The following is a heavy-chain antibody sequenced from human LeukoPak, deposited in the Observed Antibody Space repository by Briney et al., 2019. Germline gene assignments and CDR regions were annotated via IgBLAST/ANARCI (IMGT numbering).Heavy chain of an antibody. J-gene: IGHJ3*02. CDR1: GFSFSSYS. CDR2: ISGSGGST. CDR3: TRDQRKYCSRTTCFVFDI. D-gene: IGHD2-2*01. Sequence: GSLRLSCAAPGFSFSSYSMTWVRQAPGKGLEWVSAISGSGGSTYYADSVKGRFTISRDNSKNTLYLQMNSLRAEDTAVYYCTRDQRKYCSRTTCFVFDIWGQGTVVSVSS. V-gene: IGHV3-23*01.